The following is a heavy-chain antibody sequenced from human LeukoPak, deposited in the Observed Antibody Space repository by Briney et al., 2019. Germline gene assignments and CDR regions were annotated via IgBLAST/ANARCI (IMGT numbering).Heavy chain of an antibody. CDR1: GGSISSRNYH. V-gene: IGHV4-61*02. Sequence: PSQTLSLTCTLSGGSISSRNYHWNWIRQAAGKGSEWIGRIYASGASKYNPSLNGRVTMSLDTSKNQFSLSLSSVTAADTAVYYCAREFRPWDFWSGYYLGWFDPWGQGTLVTVSS. CDR3: AREFRPWDFWSGYYLGWFDP. CDR2: IYASGAS. D-gene: IGHD3-3*01. J-gene: IGHJ5*02.